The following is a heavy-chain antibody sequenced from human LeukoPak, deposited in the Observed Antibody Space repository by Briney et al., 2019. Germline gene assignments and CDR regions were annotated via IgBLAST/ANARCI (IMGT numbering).Heavy chain of an antibody. D-gene: IGHD3-22*01. CDR3: ARRAGDYSHPYDY. CDR1: GLTVSSNC. V-gene: IGHV3-53*01. J-gene: IGHJ4*02. CDR2: IYSGGNT. Sequence: PGGSLRLSCAASGLTVSSNCMSWVRQAPGKGLEWVSFIYSGGNTYYADSVKGRFTISRDNAKNTVHLQMNRLSAEDKAMYYYARRAGDYSHPYDYWGQGTLVTVS.